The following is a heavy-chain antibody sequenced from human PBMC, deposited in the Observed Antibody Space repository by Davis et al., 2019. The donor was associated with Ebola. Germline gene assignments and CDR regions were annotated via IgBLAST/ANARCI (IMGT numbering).Heavy chain of an antibody. CDR3: ARAVQGVAATVPYYFYGMDV. Sequence: GGSLRLSCAASGFTFSSYAMSWVRQAPGKGLEWVSSISSSSSYIYYADSVKGRFTISRDNAKNSLYLQMNSLRAEDTAVYHCARAVQGVAATVPYYFYGMDVWGQGTTVTVSS. D-gene: IGHD6-25*01. V-gene: IGHV3-21*04. CDR2: ISSSSSYI. J-gene: IGHJ6*02. CDR1: GFTFSSYA.